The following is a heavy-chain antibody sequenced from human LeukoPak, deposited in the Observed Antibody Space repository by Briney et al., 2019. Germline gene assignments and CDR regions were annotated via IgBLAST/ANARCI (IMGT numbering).Heavy chain of an antibody. Sequence: GGSLRLSCAASGFTFSSYWMHWVRQAPGKGLVWVSRINSDGSSTTYADSVKGRFTISRDNAKSTLYLQMNSLRAEDTAVYYCARGYSSGYRIDYWGQGTLDTVSS. V-gene: IGHV3-74*01. J-gene: IGHJ4*02. CDR1: GFTFSSYW. CDR2: INSDGSST. CDR3: ARGYSSGYRIDY. D-gene: IGHD5-18*01.